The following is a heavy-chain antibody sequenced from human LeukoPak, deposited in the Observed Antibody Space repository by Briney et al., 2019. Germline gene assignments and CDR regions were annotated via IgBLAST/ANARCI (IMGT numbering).Heavy chain of an antibody. V-gene: IGHV4-39*01. CDR2: IYYSGST. D-gene: IGHD3-9*01. Sequence: SETLSLTCTVSGGSISSSSYYWGWIRQPPGKGLEWIGSIYYSGSTYYNPSLKSRVTISVDTSKNQFSLKLSSVTAADTAVYYCARLEYYDILTGYYSSQRYFDYWGQGTLVTVSS. CDR3: ARLEYYDILTGYYSSQRYFDY. CDR1: GGSISSSSYY. J-gene: IGHJ4*02.